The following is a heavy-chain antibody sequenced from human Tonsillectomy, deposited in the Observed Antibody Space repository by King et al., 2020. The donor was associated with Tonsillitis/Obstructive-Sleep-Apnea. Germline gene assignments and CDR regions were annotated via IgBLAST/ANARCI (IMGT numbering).Heavy chain of an antibody. J-gene: IGHJ1*01. D-gene: IGHD3-3*01. CDR2: ISSNGGST. CDR3: VSVGFWSGYYTGAEYFQH. Sequence: AQLVQSGGGLVQPGGSLRLSCSASGFTFSSYAMHWVRQAPGKGLEYVSAISSNGGSTYYADSVKGRFTISRDNSKNTLYLQMSSLRAEDTAVYYCVSVGFWSGYYTGAEYFQHWGQGTLVTVSS. CDR1: GFTFSSYA. V-gene: IGHV3-64D*06.